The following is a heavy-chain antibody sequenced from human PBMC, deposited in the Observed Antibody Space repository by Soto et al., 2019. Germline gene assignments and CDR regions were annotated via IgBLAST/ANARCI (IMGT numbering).Heavy chain of an antibody. D-gene: IGHD3-22*01. CDR2: ISISSGHI. CDR1: GFTFSSYN. CDR3: ARDRTMIVGSYAFDI. Sequence: GGPLRLSCAASGFTFSSYNMNWVRQAPGKGLEWVSSISISSGHIYYADSVKGRFTISRDNAKNSLFLQMNSLRAEDTAVYYCARDRTMIVGSYAFDIWGQGTMGTVSS. J-gene: IGHJ3*02. V-gene: IGHV3-21*01.